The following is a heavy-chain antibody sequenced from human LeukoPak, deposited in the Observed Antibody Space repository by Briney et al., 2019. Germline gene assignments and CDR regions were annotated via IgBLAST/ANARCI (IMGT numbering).Heavy chain of an antibody. CDR2: INPSGGST. CDR3: ARDSLAVAEFDY. D-gene: IGHD6-19*01. V-gene: IGHV1-46*01. Sequence: ASVKVSCKASGYTFTSYYMHWVRQAPGQGLEWMGIINPSGGSTSYAQKFQGRVTMTRDTSTSTVYMEPSSLRSEDTAVYYCARDSLAVAEFDYWGQGTLVTVSS. CDR1: GYTFTSYY. J-gene: IGHJ4*02.